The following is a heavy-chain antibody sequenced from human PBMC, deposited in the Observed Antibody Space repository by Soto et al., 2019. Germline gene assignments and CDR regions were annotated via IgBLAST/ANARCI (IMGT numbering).Heavy chain of an antibody. D-gene: IGHD5-12*01. V-gene: IGHV3-30-3*01. J-gene: IGHJ4*02. Sequence: QVQLVESGGGVVQPGRSLRLSCAASGFTFSSYAMHWVRQAPGKGLEWVAVISYDGSNKYYADSVKGRFTISRDNSKNTLYLHMNSLRAEDTAVYYCARDRSGYDYWGQGTLVTVSS. CDR2: ISYDGSNK. CDR1: GFTFSSYA. CDR3: ARDRSGYDY.